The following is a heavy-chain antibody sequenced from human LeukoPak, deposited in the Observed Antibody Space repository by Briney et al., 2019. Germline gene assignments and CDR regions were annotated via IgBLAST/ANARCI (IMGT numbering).Heavy chain of an antibody. D-gene: IGHD6-13*01. CDR2: IYCGGT. V-gene: IGHV4-39*01. Sequence: SETLSLTCTVSGDSISSSNCYWGWIRQPPGKGLEWIGSIYCGGTYYNASLKSRVTISVDTSKNQFSLKLSSVTAADTAVYYCARAETIAAAGKYYYYYMDVWGKGTTVTISS. CDR3: ARAETIAAAGKYYYYYMDV. CDR1: GDSISSSNCY. J-gene: IGHJ6*03.